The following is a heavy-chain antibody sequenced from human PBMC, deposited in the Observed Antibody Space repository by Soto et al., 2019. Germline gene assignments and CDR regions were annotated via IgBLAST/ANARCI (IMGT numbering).Heavy chain of an antibody. J-gene: IGHJ4*02. CDR3: ARLGYYDSSGYYVFDY. Sequence: EASVKVSCKASGYTFTSYYMHWVRQAPGQGLEWMGIINPSGGSTSYAQKFQGRVTMTRDTSTSTVYMELSSLRSEDTAVYYCARLGYYDSSGYYVFDYWGQGTLVTVSS. V-gene: IGHV1-46*01. CDR2: INPSGGST. D-gene: IGHD3-22*01. CDR1: GYTFTSYY.